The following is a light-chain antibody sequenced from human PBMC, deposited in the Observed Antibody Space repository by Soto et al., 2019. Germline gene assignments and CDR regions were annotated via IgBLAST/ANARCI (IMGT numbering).Light chain of an antibody. J-gene: IGKJ3*01. Sequence: DIVMTQSPDSLAVSLGERATINRRSSQTVLYISNNKSYIAWYQQKSGQPPKLLISWTSTRESGVPDRFSGSGSGTDFTLTISNLQAEDVAVYYCQQFYSSPFTFGPGTKVHIK. CDR3: QQFYSSPFT. V-gene: IGKV4-1*01. CDR1: QTVLYISNNKSY. CDR2: WTS.